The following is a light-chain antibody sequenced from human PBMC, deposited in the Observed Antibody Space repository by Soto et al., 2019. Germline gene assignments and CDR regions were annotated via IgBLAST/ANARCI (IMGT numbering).Light chain of an antibody. Sequence: DIQMTQSPSSLSASVGDRVTITCRANQGIANHLTWYQQKPGKAPKRLISVASSLQGGVPSRFSGSGFGTEFTLTISSLQPEDFATYYCLQQHAYTVTFGQGTRLEI. CDR3: LQQHAYTVT. V-gene: IGKV1-17*01. CDR1: QGIANH. CDR2: VAS. J-gene: IGKJ5*01.